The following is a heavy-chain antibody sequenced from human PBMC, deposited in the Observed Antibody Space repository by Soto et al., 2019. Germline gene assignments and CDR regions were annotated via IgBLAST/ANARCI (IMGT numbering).Heavy chain of an antibody. J-gene: IGHJ4*02. CDR3: GAWIAGVGY. CDR1: GFTFSDHF. D-gene: IGHD6-13*01. V-gene: IGHV3-72*01. Sequence: GGSLRLSCAASGFTFSDHFMDWVRQAPGKGLQWVARSQHKANKYQAEYAASVTGRFAISRDGSRNSLSLQMNSVTTEDTAMYYCGAWIAGVGYWGQGALVTVSS. CDR2: SQHKANKYQA.